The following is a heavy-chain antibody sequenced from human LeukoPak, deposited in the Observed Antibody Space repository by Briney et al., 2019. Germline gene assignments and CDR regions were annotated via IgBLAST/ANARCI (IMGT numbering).Heavy chain of an antibody. CDR2: INHSGST. Sequence: SETLSLTCAVYGGSFSGYYWSWIRQPPGKGLEWIGEINHSGSTNYNPSLKSRVTISVGTSKNQFSLKLSSVTAADTAVYYCARRGYYYGSGSYYRPPHFDYWGQGTLVTVSS. CDR3: ARRGYYYGSGSYYRPPHFDY. D-gene: IGHD3-10*01. V-gene: IGHV4-34*01. J-gene: IGHJ4*02. CDR1: GGSFSGYY.